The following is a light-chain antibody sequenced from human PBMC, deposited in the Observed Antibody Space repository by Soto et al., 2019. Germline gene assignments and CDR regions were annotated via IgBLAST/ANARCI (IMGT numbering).Light chain of an antibody. CDR2: GAS. CDR1: QSVSSSY. CDR3: QQYNSYPRT. Sequence: DILLIQSPVTLSQSPGDRAFFPWGTSPSFSSASQSVSSSYLGWYQQKPGQAPRLLIYGASSRATGIPDRFSGSGSGTDFTLTISSLQPEDFATYYCQQYNSYPRTFGQGTKVDIK. V-gene: IGKV3-20*01. J-gene: IGKJ1*01.